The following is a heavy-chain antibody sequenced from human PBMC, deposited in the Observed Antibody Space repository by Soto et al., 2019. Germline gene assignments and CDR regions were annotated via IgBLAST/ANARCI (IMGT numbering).Heavy chain of an antibody. CDR2: INPNSGGT. CDR1: GYTFTGYY. J-gene: IGHJ5*02. D-gene: IGHD3-22*01. V-gene: IGHV1-2*02. CDR3: ASTTDFYYYDSSGYRYNWFDP. Sequence: GASVKVSCKASGYTFTGYYMHWVRQAPGQGLEWMGWINPNSGGTNYAQKFQGRVTMTRDTSISTAYMELSRLRSDDTAVYYCASTTDFYYYDSSGYRYNWFDPWGQGTLVTVSS.